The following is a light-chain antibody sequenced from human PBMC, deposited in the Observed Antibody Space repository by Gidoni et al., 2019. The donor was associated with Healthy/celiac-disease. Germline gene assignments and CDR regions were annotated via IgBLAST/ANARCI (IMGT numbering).Light chain of an antibody. Sequence: EIVLTQSPATLSLSPGERATLSCRASQSVSSYLAWYQQKPGQAPRHLIYDASNRATGIPARFSGSRSGTDFTLTISSREPEDFAVYYCQQRSNWPPWTFGQGTKVEIK. V-gene: IGKV3-11*01. CDR1: QSVSSY. CDR2: DAS. J-gene: IGKJ1*01. CDR3: QQRSNWPPWT.